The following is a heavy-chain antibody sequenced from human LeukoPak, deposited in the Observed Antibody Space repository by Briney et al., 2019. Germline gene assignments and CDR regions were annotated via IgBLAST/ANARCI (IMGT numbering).Heavy chain of an antibody. J-gene: IGHJ4*02. V-gene: IGHV3-23*01. D-gene: IGHD2-2*03. CDR3: ASGYCCSTDCRKDY. CDR2: ISRSGGST. CDR1: GFTFSSYG. Sequence: GESLRLSCAASGFTFSSYGMNWVRQAPGKGLEWVSAISRSGGSTYYADSVKGRFTISRDNSKNTLYLQMSSLRAEDTAVYYCASGYCCSTDCRKDYWGQGTLVTVSS.